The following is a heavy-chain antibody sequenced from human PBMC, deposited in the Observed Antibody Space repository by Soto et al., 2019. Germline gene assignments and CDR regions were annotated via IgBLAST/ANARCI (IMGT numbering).Heavy chain of an antibody. CDR2: INHSGST. V-gene: IGHV4-34*01. CDR1: GGSFSGYY. CDR3: ARHLGDTGTTLYDVYFDY. Sequence: QVQLQQWGAGLLKPSETLSLTCAVYGGSFSGYYWSWIRQPPGKGLEWTGEINHSGSTNYNPSLKSRVTISVDTSKNQFSLKLSSVTAADTAVYYCARHLGDTGTTLYDVYFDYWGQGTLVTVSS. D-gene: IGHD4-17*01. J-gene: IGHJ4*02.